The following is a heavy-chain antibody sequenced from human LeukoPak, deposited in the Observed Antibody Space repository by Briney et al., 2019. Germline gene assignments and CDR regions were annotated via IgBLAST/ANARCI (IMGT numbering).Heavy chain of an antibody. V-gene: IGHV4-39*01. CDR1: GGSISSSNYY. D-gene: IGHD1-26*01. Sequence: SETLSLTCTVSGGSISSSNYYWAWIRQPPGKGLEWIGSIYFGGTTYYNPSLKSRVTLSVDTSENQFSLMLSSVTAPDTAVYYCARHRKVGNLFDPWGQGTLVTVSS. CDR3: ARHRKVGNLFDP. CDR2: IYFGGTT. J-gene: IGHJ5*02.